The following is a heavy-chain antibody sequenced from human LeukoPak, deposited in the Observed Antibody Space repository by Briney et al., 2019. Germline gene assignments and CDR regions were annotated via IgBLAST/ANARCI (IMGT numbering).Heavy chain of an antibody. CDR1: GGSISSSNW. CDR3: ARAGDYGDYVGY. V-gene: IGHV4-4*02. J-gene: IGHJ4*02. Sequence: SETLSLTCAVSGGSISSSNWWSWVRQPPGKGLEWIGSIYYSGSTYYNPSLKSRVTISVDTSKNQFSLKLSSVTAADTAVYYCARAGDYGDYVGYWGQGTLVTVSS. D-gene: IGHD4-17*01. CDR2: IYYSGST.